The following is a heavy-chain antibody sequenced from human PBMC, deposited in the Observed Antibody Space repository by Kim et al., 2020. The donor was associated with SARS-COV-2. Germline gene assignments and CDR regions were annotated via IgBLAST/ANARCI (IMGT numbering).Heavy chain of an antibody. V-gene: IGHV4-39*01. D-gene: IGHD1-26*01. J-gene: IGHJ4*02. Sequence: YNPSLKSRVTISVETSKNQFSLKVSSVTAADAAVYFCARRTHSGTSTLDYWGQGTLVTVSS. CDR3: ARRTHSGTSTLDY.